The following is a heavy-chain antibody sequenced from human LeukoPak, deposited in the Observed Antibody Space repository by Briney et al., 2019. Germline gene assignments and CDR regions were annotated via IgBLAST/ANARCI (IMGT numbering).Heavy chain of an antibody. J-gene: IGHJ4*02. CDR3: ARGAYSSSSYYFDY. Sequence: ASVKISCKASGYAFTTYDINWVRRATGQGLEWVGWMNPNSGNTAYAQNFQGRVTMTRNTSISTAYMELSRLRSDDTAVYYCARGAYSSSSYYFDYWGQGTLVTVSS. CDR2: MNPNSGNT. D-gene: IGHD6-6*01. V-gene: IGHV1-8*01. CDR1: GYAFTTYD.